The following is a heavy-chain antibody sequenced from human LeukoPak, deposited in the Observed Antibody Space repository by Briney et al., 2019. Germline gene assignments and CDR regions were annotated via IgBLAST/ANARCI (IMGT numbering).Heavy chain of an antibody. CDR1: GFTFSSYW. J-gene: IGHJ4*02. Sequence: GGSLRLSCAASGFTFSSYWMSWVRQAPGKGLEWVANIKQDGSEKYYVDSVKGRFTISRDNAKNSLYLQMNSLRAEDTAVYYCARAGNDSSGYGDYWGQGTLVTVSS. CDR2: IKQDGSEK. V-gene: IGHV3-7*01. CDR3: ARAGNDSSGYGDY. D-gene: IGHD3-22*01.